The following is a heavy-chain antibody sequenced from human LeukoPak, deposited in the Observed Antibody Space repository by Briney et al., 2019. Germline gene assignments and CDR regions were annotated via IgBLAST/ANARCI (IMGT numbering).Heavy chain of an antibody. CDR2: ISAYNGNT. CDR1: GYTFTSYG. Sequence: ASVKVSCKASGYTFTSYGISWVRQDPGQGLEWMGWISAYNGNTNYAQKLQGRVTMTTDTSTSTAYMELRSLRSDDTAVYYCARVFLGYDILTGYYMAHFDYWGQGTLVTVSS. V-gene: IGHV1-18*01. CDR3: ARVFLGYDILTGYYMAHFDY. J-gene: IGHJ4*02. D-gene: IGHD3-9*01.